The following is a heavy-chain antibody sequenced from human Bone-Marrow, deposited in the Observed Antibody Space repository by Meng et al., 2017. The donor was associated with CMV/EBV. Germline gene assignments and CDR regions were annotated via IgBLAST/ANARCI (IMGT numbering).Heavy chain of an antibody. CDR3: ARDLAYYDFWSGYQSYYYYGMDV. CDR1: GFTFSSYA. Sequence: GGSLSLSCAASGFTFSSYAMHWVRQAPGKGLEWVAVISYDGSNKYYADSVKGRFTISRDNSKNTLYLQMNSLRAEDTAVYYCARDLAYYDFWSGYQSYYYYGMDVWGQGTTVTVSS. V-gene: IGHV3-30*04. D-gene: IGHD3-3*01. J-gene: IGHJ6*02. CDR2: ISYDGSNK.